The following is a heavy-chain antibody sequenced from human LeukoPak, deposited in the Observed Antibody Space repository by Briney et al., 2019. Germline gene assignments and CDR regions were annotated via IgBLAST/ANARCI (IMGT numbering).Heavy chain of an antibody. V-gene: IGHV3-53*01. Sequence: GGSLRLSRAASGFTFSSYAMSWVRQAPGKGLEWVSVIYSGGSTYYADSVKGRFTISRDNSKNTLYLQMNSLRAEDTAVYYCARDSGDSSSWYYDFDYWGQGTLVTVSS. D-gene: IGHD6-13*01. CDR2: IYSGGST. CDR3: ARDSGDSSSWYYDFDY. CDR1: GFTFSSYA. J-gene: IGHJ4*02.